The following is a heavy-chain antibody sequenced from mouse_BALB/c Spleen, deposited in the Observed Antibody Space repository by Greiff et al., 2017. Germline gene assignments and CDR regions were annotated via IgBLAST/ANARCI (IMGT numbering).Heavy chain of an antibody. J-gene: IGHJ3*01. Sequence: VQLVESAAELARPGASVKMSCKASGYTFTSYTMHWVKQRPGQGLEWIGYINPSSGYTEYNQKFKDKTTLTADKSSSTAYMQLSSLTSEDSAVYYCARSGDMIRSFAYWGQGTLVTVSA. CDR3: ARSGDMIRSFAY. CDR2: INPSSGYT. D-gene: IGHD2-4*01. V-gene: IGHV1-4*02. CDR1: GYTFTSYT.